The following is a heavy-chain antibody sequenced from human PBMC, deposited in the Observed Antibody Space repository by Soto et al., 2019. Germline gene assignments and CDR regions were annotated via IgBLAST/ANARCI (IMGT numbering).Heavy chain of an antibody. V-gene: IGHV3-30-3*01. Sequence: QVQLVESGGGLVQPGRSLRLSCAASGFTFSSYTMHWVRQAPGKGLEWVAVISYDGSNKYYADSVKGRFTFSRDNSKNTLYLQMNSLTAEDTAVYYCARAREYYFYHYGLDVWGQGTTVTVSS. J-gene: IGHJ6*02. CDR1: GFTFSSYT. CDR3: ARAREYYFYHYGLDV. CDR2: ISYDGSNK.